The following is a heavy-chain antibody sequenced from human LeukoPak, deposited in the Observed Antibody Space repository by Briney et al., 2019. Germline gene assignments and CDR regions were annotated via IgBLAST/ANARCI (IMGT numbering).Heavy chain of an antibody. CDR1: GFTFGSHV. D-gene: IGHD5-18*01. J-gene: IGHJ4*02. CDR2: IFGSGGSP. Sequence: GGSLGLSCEASGFTFGSHVMYWVRQAPGKGLEWVAGIFGSGGSPHYADPVKGRFTISRDNSRNTVYLQINSLRAEDTAVYYCGKTTVGYSSGQKPAWPVDYWGQGTLVTVSS. V-gene: IGHV3-23*01. CDR3: GKTTVGYSSGQKPAWPVDY.